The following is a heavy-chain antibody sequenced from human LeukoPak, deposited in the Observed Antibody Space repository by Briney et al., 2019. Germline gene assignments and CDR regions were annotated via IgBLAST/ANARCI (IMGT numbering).Heavy chain of an antibody. D-gene: IGHD2-2*01. CDR2: INWNGAST. V-gene: IGHV3-20*04. J-gene: IGHJ3*02. CDR1: RFTFGDYV. Sequence: PGGSLRLSCAASRFTFGDYVMSWVRQAPGKGLEWVSGINWNGASTSYADSVKGRFTISRDNAKNSLYLQLNSLRAEDTALYYCARVRVVTVGTERYETFDIWGQGTMVAVSS. CDR3: ARVRVVTVGTERYETFDI.